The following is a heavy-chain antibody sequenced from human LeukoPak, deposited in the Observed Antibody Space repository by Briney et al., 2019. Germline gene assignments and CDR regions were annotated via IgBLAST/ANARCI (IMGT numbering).Heavy chain of an antibody. D-gene: IGHD1-7*01. V-gene: IGHV4-34*01. CDR3: ARGVTGTTRRYYYYYMDV. J-gene: IGHJ6*03. Sequence: SGTLCLSCDVFGVSFSGAYMSWIRQPPGKGLEWVGGINHSGDANYKASLKSRVTISVDTSKIQFSLKLNSVTAADTAVYYCARGVTGTTRRYYYYYMDVWGKGTTVTVSS. CDR1: GVSFSGAY. CDR2: INHSGDA.